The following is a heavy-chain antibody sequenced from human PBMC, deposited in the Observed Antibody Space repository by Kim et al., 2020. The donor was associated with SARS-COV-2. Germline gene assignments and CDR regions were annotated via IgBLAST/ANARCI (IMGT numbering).Heavy chain of an antibody. D-gene: IGHD1-7*01. CDR1: GGTFSRYA. CDR2: IIPIFGTA. V-gene: IGHV1-69*13. J-gene: IGHJ6*02. CDR3: ARSIGTTSRLYGMDV. Sequence: SVKVSCKASGGTFSRYAISWVRQAPGQGLEWMGGIIPIFGTANYAQKIQGRVTITADESTSTAYMELSSLRSEDTAVYYCARSIGTTSRLYGMDVWGQGTTVTVSS.